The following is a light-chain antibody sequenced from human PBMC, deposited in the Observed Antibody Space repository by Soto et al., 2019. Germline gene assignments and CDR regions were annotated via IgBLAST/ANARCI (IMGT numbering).Light chain of an antibody. Sequence: IHLTHSPSFLSASVLYRVTITFRASQGISSYLAWYQQKPGKAPKLLIYAASTLQSGVPLRFSGSGSGTEFTLTISSLQPDDFATYYCQQYNSYWTFGQGTKVDIK. CDR1: QGISSY. CDR2: AAS. V-gene: IGKV1-9*01. CDR3: QQYNSYWT. J-gene: IGKJ1*01.